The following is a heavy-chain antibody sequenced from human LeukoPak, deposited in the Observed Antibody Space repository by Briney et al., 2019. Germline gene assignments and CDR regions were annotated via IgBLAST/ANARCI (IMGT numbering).Heavy chain of an antibody. CDR1: GGSFSGYY. J-gene: IGHJ5*02. CDR2: INHSGST. Sequence: PSETLSLTCAVYGGSFSGYYWSWIRQPPGKGLEWIGEINHSGSTNYNPSLKSRVTISVDTSKNQFSLKLSSVTAADTAVYYCARGSPYYYGSGNWFDPWGQGTLVTASS. D-gene: IGHD3-10*01. CDR3: ARGSPYYYGSGNWFDP. V-gene: IGHV4-34*01.